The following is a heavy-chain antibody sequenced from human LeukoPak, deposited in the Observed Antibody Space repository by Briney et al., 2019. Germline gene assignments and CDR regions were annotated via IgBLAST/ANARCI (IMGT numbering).Heavy chain of an antibody. CDR1: GLTFSSYA. J-gene: IGHJ6*02. Sequence: GGSLRLSCAASGLTFSSYAMHWVRQAPGKGLEWVAIISYDGSNKYYADSVKGRFTISRDNSKNTLYLQMNSLRAEDTDVYYCARDRRYCSSTSCYGNYYYGIDVWGQGTTVTVSS. CDR3: ARDRRYCSSTSCYGNYYYGIDV. D-gene: IGHD2-2*01. V-gene: IGHV3-30-3*01. CDR2: ISYDGSNK.